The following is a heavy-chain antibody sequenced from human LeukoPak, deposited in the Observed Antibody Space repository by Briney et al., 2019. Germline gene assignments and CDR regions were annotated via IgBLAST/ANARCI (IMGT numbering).Heavy chain of an antibody. J-gene: IGHJ3*02. V-gene: IGHV4-59*01. CDR2: IYDSGST. D-gene: IGHD3-22*01. Sequence: EPSETLSLTCTVSGGSISGYYGSWIRQPPGKGLEWSGYIYDSGSTKYNPSLTSRVPMSVDTSRNQFSLKLSSVTAADTAVYYCARGGLENGYHSNDGFDIWGQGTMVTVSS. CDR1: GGSISGYY. CDR3: ARGGLENGYHSNDGFDI.